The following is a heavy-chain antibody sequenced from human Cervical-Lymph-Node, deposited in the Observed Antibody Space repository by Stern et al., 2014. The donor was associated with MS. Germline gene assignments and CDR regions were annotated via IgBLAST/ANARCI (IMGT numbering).Heavy chain of an antibody. D-gene: IGHD5-24*01. Sequence: QVQLVESGPGLVKPSQTLSLTCAVSGGSISSGESSWSWIRQSPGKGLEWLGYIHYSGTTYYNPSLKSRVSMSVDTSKNQFSLKLSSVTAADTAVYYCSRDADAYSLVFGYWGRGTLVTVSS. CDR3: SRDADAYSLVFGY. J-gene: IGHJ4*02. CDR2: IHYSGTT. V-gene: IGHV4-30-4*01. CDR1: GGSISSGESS.